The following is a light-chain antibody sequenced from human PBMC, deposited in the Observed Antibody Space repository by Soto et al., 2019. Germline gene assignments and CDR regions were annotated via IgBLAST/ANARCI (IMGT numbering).Light chain of an antibody. J-gene: IGLJ1*01. V-gene: IGLV2-14*01. CDR3: SSYTTSNARQIV. CDR2: DVS. CDR1: SSDVGGYTD. Sequence: QSALPQPASVSGSPGQSITISCTGTSSDVGGYTDVSWYQQHPGKAPKFMIYDVSTRPSGVSNRFSGSKSGNTASLTISGLQAEDEADYYCSSYTTSNARQIVFGTGTKLTVL.